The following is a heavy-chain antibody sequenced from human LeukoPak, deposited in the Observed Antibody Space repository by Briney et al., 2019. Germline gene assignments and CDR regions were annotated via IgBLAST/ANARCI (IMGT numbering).Heavy chain of an antibody. CDR3: ARDPRLLDY. Sequence: GGSLRLSCAASGFTFSNYWMSWIRQAPGKGLEWVANVKSDGSDKYYVDSVKGRFTISRVNAKNSLYLQMNSLRAEDTAVYYCARDPRLLDYWGQGTLVTVSS. CDR1: GFTFSNYW. V-gene: IGHV3-7*01. CDR2: VKSDGSDK. J-gene: IGHJ4*02.